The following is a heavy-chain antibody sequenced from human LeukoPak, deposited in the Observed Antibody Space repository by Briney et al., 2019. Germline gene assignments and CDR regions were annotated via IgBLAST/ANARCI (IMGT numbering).Heavy chain of an antibody. CDR3: AGGKNDHFDLAYYHGMDV. D-gene: IGHD1-1*01. V-gene: IGHV3-23*01. CDR2: ISGSGAGT. CDR1: GFTFSSYA. J-gene: IGHJ6*02. Sequence: PGGSLRLSCAASGFTFSSYAMSWVRQAPGRGLEWVSAISGSGAGTYYADSVKGRFTISRDSAKNSVDLQMNSLRAEDTAVYYCAGGKNDHFDLAYYHGMDVWGQGTTVSVSS.